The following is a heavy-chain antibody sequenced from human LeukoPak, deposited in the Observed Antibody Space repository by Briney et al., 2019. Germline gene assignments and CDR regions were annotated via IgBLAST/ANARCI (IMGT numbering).Heavy chain of an antibody. Sequence: PGGSLRLSCAASGFTFASYGMSWVRQAPGKGLEWVSFTTNGGRTSYADSVEGRFTISRDNPRNTLYMQMNSLRDEDTAVYYCVVMDGFFDGTGYWVQWGQGTLVTVSS. CDR3: VVMDGFFDGTGYWVQ. CDR1: GFTFASYG. V-gene: IGHV3-23*01. J-gene: IGHJ1*01. CDR2: TTNGGRT. D-gene: IGHD3-9*01.